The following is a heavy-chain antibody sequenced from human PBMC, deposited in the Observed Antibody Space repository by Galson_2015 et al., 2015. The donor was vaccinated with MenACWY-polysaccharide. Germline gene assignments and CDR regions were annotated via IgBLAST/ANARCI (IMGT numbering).Heavy chain of an antibody. D-gene: IGHD3-22*01. J-gene: IGHJ5*02. CDR2: MNPNSGNT. V-gene: IGHV1-8*01. CDR3: ARGGKYYYDSSGYLNWFDP. CDR1: GYTFSSYD. Sequence: SVKVACKASGYTFSSYDINWVRQTTGQGLEWMGWMNPNSGNTGYAQKFQGRVTMTRNTSISIAYMELSSLRSEDTAVYYCARGGKYYYDSSGYLNWFDPWGQGTLVTVSS.